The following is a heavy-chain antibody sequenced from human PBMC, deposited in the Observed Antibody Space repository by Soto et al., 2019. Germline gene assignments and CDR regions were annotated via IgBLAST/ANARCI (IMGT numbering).Heavy chain of an antibody. V-gene: IGHV4-59*01. CDR1: GGSITNYL. Sequence: SETLSLTCTVSGGSITNYLWSWIRQSPGKGLEWIGYIYYSGTTNYNPSLMSRVTISVDTSKNHFSLKLTSVTAADTAVYYCARVYGSGSLTNWFDPWGRGTLGTVS. D-gene: IGHD3-10*01. CDR3: ARVYGSGSLTNWFDP. J-gene: IGHJ5*02. CDR2: IYYSGTT.